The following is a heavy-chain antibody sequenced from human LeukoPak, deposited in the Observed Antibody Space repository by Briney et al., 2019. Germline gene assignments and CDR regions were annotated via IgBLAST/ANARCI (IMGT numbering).Heavy chain of an antibody. CDR2: ISSSSSTI. CDR1: GFTFSSYS. Sequence: PGGSLRLSCAASGFTFSSYSMNWVRQAPGKGLEWVSYISSSSSTIYYADSVKGRLTISRDNAKNSLYLQMNSLRDEDTAVYYCARGATYYYDSSGYGFIDYWGQGTLVTVSS. CDR3: ARGATYYYDSSGYGFIDY. V-gene: IGHV3-48*02. J-gene: IGHJ4*02. D-gene: IGHD3-22*01.